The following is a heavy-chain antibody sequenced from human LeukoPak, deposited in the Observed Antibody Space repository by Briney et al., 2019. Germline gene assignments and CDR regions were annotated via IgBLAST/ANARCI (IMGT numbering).Heavy chain of an antibody. CDR2: IYYSGST. Sequence: PSETLSLTCAVSGGSISSYYWSWIRQPPGKGLEWIGYIYYSGSTNYNPSLKSRVTISVDTSKNQFSLKLSSVTAADTAVYYCAREHGGKIGDAFDIWGQGTMVTVSS. J-gene: IGHJ3*02. CDR1: GGSISSYY. CDR3: AREHGGKIGDAFDI. D-gene: IGHD4-23*01. V-gene: IGHV4-59*01.